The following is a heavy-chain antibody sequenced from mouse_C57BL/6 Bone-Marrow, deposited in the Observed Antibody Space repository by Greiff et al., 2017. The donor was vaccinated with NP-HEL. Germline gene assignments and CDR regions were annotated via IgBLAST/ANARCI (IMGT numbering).Heavy chain of an antibody. CDR1: GYTFTSYW. J-gene: IGHJ1*03. CDR3: AIPVNVSG. D-gene: IGHD1-3*01. Sequence: QVQLQQPGTELVKPGASVKLSCTASGYTFTSYWMHWVKQRPGQGLEWIGNINPSNGGTNYNEQFTSKATLTVDNSSSTAYMQLSSLTSKDSAVYYYAIPVNVSGWGTGTTVTVSS. V-gene: IGHV1-53*01. CDR2: INPSNGGT.